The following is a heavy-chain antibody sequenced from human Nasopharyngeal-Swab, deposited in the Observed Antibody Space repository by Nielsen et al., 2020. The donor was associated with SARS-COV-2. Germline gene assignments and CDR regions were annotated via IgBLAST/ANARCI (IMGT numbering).Heavy chain of an antibody. J-gene: IGHJ4*02. V-gene: IGHV3-7*01. CDR2: IKQDGSEK. Sequence: SLMTSCVASGFTFRYYGMSWVRPAPAKGLEWVASIKQDGSEKNYVDSVKGRFTISRDNAKNSLFLQMDSLRTEDTAFYYCARVGGRTSPMGSWGQGTLVTVSS. D-gene: IGHD3-10*01. CDR3: ARVGGRTSPMGS. CDR1: GFTFRYYG.